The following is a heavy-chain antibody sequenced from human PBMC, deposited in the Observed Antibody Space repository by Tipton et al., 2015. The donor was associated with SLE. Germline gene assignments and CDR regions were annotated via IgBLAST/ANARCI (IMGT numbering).Heavy chain of an antibody. D-gene: IGHD2-21*02. CDR1: GYTFSRSG. CDR3: ARDELTEGEMSALDI. V-gene: IGHV1-18*01. J-gene: IGHJ3*02. CDR2: ISAYNGNK. Sequence: QLVQSGAEVKKPGASVKDSCKASGYTFSRSGVSWVRQAPGQGLEWLGWISAYNGNKRYAHNIQDRVTMTTDRSTSTAHMDLRSLRSHGTAVYYCARDELTEGEMSALDIWGQGTSVTVSS.